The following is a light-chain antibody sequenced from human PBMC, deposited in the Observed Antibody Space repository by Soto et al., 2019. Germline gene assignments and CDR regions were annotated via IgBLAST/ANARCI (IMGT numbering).Light chain of an antibody. Sequence: ETVVTQSPVTLALSPGGRATLAWLASQGVKTSNLVWFQQKPGLAPRLLIFGASSRATGIPARFSGSGSGTDFTLTISSLQSQDFAVYYCQQYNKWPRTFGQGTKVDIK. CDR3: QQYNKWPRT. J-gene: IGKJ1*01. V-gene: IGKV3-15*01. CDR1: QGVKTSN. CDR2: GAS.